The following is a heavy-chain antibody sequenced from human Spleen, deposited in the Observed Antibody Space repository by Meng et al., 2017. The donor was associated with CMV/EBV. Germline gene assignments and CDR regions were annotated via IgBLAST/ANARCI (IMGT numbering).Heavy chain of an antibody. V-gene: IGHV4-30-4*01. CDR3: ARQVGAVDY. J-gene: IGHJ4*02. D-gene: IGHD1-26*01. CDR2: IYHSGST. Sequence: LTCTVSGRSLSTVDHYWSWIRQPPGKGLEWIGYIYHSGSTYYNPSLKSRVTISLDTSKKQFSLKLNSVTAADTAVYYCARQVGAVDYWGQGKLVTVSS. CDR1: GRSLSTVDHY.